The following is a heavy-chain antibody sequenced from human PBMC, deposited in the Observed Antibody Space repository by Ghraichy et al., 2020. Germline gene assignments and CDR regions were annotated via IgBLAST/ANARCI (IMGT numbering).Heavy chain of an antibody. Sequence: GGSLRLSCTASGFTFVDYAMIWVRQAPGKGLEWVGFIRSKTYSVTTEYAASVKGRFTISRDDSKSIAYLQMNSLKTEDTAVYYCTRRHNAMIRGVVPDYWGQGTLVTVSS. CDR3: TRRHNAMIRGVVPDY. V-gene: IGHV3-49*04. CDR1: GFTFVDYA. J-gene: IGHJ4*02. D-gene: IGHD3-10*01. CDR2: IRSKTYSVTT.